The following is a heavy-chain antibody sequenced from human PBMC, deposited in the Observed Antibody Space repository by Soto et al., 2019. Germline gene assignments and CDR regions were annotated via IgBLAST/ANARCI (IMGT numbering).Heavy chain of an antibody. CDR1: GFTFSSYA. CDR3: ALGVVTAIPNGLFDY. Sequence: PGGSLRLSCAASGFTFSSYAMHWVRQAPGKGLEWVAVISYDGSNKYYADSVKGRFTISRDNSKNTLYLQMNSLRAEDTAVYYCALGVVTAIPNGLFDYWGQGTLVTVSS. V-gene: IGHV3-30-3*01. CDR2: ISYDGSNK. D-gene: IGHD2-21*02. J-gene: IGHJ4*02.